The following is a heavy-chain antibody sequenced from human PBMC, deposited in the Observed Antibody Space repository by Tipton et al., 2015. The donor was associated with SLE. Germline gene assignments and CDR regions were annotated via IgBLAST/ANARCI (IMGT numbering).Heavy chain of an antibody. CDR2: ISYDGSNK. CDR1: GFTFSSND. Sequence: SLRLSCAASGFTFSSNDMHWVRQAPGKGLEWVAVISYDGSNKYYADSVKGRFTISRDNSKNTLYLQMNSLRAEDTAVYYCAKPEAYPLWGPQSNYLDYWGQGTLVTVSS. CDR3: AKPEAYPLWGPQSNYLDY. J-gene: IGHJ4*02. D-gene: IGHD3-10*01. V-gene: IGHV3-30-3*02.